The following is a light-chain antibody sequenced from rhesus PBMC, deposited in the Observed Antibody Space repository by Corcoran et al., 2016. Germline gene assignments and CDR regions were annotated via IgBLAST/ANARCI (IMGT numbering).Light chain of an antibody. J-gene: IGKJ4*01. CDR1: QSVSSS. CDR2: GAS. CDR3: QQYSNWPLT. V-gene: IGKV3-42*03. Sequence: EIVLTQSPATLSLSPGERATLSCRASQSVSSSLAWYQQKPEQAPRLLIYGASSRAPGIPDRVSGSGSGTDFTLTISSLEPEDFAVYYCQQYSNWPLTFGGGTKVEIK.